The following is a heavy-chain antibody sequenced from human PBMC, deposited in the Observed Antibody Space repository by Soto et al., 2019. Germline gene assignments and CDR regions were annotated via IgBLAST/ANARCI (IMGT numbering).Heavy chain of an antibody. V-gene: IGHV4-39*01. CDR2: IYYSGST. CDR1: GGSISSSSYY. CDR3: ARRRSGWYRRFDY. D-gene: IGHD6-19*01. Sequence: PSETLSLTCTVSGGSISSSSYYWGWIRQPPGKGLEWIGSIYYSGSTYYNPSLKSRVAISVDTSKNQFSLKLSSVTAADTAVYYCARRRSGWYRRFDYWGQGTLVTVSS. J-gene: IGHJ4*02.